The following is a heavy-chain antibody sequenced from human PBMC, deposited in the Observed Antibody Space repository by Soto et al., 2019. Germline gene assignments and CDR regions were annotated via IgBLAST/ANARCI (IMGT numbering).Heavy chain of an antibody. CDR2: IYYIGST. J-gene: IGHJ5*02. Sequence: PSETLSLTCSVSGGSISSSSYFWGWIRQPPGKGLEWIGSIYYIGSTYYNPSFKSRVTVSVDTSKNQFSLKLSSVTAADTAVYYCARHPSDFWFDPWGQGTLVTVSS. CDR1: GGSISSSSYF. CDR3: ARHPSDFWFDP. V-gene: IGHV4-39*01. D-gene: IGHD2-21*02.